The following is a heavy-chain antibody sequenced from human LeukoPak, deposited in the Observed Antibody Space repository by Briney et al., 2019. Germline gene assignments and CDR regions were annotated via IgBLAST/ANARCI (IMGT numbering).Heavy chain of an antibody. D-gene: IGHD3-10*01. CDR1: GFTFSSYG. Sequence: GGSLRLSCGASGFTFSSYGMHWVRQAPGKGLEWVAFIRYDGSNRYYADSVKGRFTISRDNSKNTLYLQMNSLRVEDTAVYYCAKGGRITMLRGVQRDHYFDYWGQGTLVTVSS. J-gene: IGHJ4*02. CDR2: IRYDGSNR. V-gene: IGHV3-30*02. CDR3: AKGGRITMLRGVQRDHYFDY.